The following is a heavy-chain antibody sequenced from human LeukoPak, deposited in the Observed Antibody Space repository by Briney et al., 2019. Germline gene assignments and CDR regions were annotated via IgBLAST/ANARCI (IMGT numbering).Heavy chain of an antibody. J-gene: IGHJ1*01. CDR2: INHSGST. V-gene: IGHV4-39*02. Sequence: PSETLSLTCTVSGGSISSSSYYWGWIRQPPGTGLEWVGEINHSGSTSYNPSLKSRVTISVDTSKNHFSLKLSSVTAADTAVYYCARDGSYDYSNYGYFHHWGQGTLVTVSS. CDR1: GGSISSSSYY. CDR3: ARDGSYDYSNYGYFHH. D-gene: IGHD4-11*01.